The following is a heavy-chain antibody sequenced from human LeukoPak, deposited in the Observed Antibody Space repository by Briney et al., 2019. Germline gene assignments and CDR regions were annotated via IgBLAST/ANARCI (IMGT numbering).Heavy chain of an antibody. CDR3: ATEGRYGSGTYYMTY. CDR2: INHSGST. V-gene: IGHV4-34*01. J-gene: IGHJ4*02. D-gene: IGHD3-10*01. Sequence: KPSETLSLTCAVYGGSFSGYYWSWIRQPPGKGLEWIGEINHSGSTNYNPSLKSRVTISVDTSKNQFSLKLSSVTAADTAVYYCATEGRYGSGTYYMTYWGQGTLLSVSS. CDR1: GGSFSGYY.